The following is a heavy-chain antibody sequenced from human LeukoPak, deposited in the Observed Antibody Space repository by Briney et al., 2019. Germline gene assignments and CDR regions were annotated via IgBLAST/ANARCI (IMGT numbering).Heavy chain of an antibody. CDR3: ARLRSGYYYLRGFDY. D-gene: IGHD3-22*01. J-gene: IGHJ4*02. V-gene: IGHV4-4*07. Sequence: PSETLSLTCTVSGGSIIDYYWSWIRQSAGKGLEWIGRIYTSGSTNYNPSLKSRVTISVDTSKDQFSLKLSSVTAADTAVYYCARLRSGYYYLRGFDYWGQGTLVTVSS. CDR1: GGSIIDYY. CDR2: IYTSGST.